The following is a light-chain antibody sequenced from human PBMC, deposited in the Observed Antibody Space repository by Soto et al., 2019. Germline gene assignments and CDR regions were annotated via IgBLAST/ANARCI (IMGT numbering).Light chain of an antibody. V-gene: IGKV3-15*01. J-gene: IGKJ2*01. Sequence: ETVMTQSPATLSVSPGESATLSCRASQSVNNNLAWYQQKPGQAPRLLLYGASDRAADIPARFSGSGSGTEFTLTISSLQSEDFAVYYCQQYDDWPPSTFGQGTRLEIK. CDR2: GAS. CDR3: QQYDDWPPST. CDR1: QSVNNN.